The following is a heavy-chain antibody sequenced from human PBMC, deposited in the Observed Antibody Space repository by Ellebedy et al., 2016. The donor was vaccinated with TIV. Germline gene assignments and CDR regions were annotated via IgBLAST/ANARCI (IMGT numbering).Heavy chain of an antibody. V-gene: IGHV4-39*07. CDR2: IYYSGST. D-gene: IGHD3-10*01. Sequence: SETLSLXCTVSGGSISSSSYYWGWIRQPPGKGLEWIGSIYYSGSTYYNPSLKSRVTISVDTSKNQFSLKLSSVTAADTAVYYCARGIRRGMVRGGMDVWGQGTTVTVSS. CDR1: GGSISSSSYY. J-gene: IGHJ6*02. CDR3: ARGIRRGMVRGGMDV.